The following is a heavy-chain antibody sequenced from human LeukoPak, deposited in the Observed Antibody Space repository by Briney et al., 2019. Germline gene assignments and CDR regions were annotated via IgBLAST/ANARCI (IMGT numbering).Heavy chain of an antibody. D-gene: IGHD6-13*01. J-gene: IGHJ4*02. CDR3: ANGGIVSAGPDH. CDR1: GFTFSSHA. CDR2: ISYDGSEK. Sequence: GGSLRLSCEASGFTFSSHAIHWVRQAPGKGLEWVAVISYDGSEKYYADFVKGRFTISRDNSKNTVNLQMNNLRTEDTAIFFCANGGIVSAGPDHWGQGTLVTVSS. V-gene: IGHV3-30*04.